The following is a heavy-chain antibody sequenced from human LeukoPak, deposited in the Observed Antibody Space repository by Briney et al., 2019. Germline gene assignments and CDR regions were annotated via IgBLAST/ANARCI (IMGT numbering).Heavy chain of an antibody. Sequence: SETLSLTCNVSGGSISSHYWSWIRQPPGKGLEWIGYVSYSGSSNYSPSLKSRVTISVDTSKNQFSLKLSSVTAADTAVYYCAREVGEYSYVDYWGQGTLVTVSS. CDR1: GGSISSHY. V-gene: IGHV4-59*11. CDR2: VSYSGSS. CDR3: AREVGEYSYVDY. D-gene: IGHD5-18*01. J-gene: IGHJ4*02.